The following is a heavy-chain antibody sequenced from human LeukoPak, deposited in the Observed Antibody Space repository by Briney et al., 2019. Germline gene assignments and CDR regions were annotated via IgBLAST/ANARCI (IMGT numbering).Heavy chain of an antibody. D-gene: IGHD4-17*01. CDR1: GGSFSGYY. Sequence: SETPSLTCAVYGGSFSGYYWSWIRQPPGKGLEWIGEINHSGSTNYNPSLKSRVTISVDTSKNQLSLKLSSVTAADTAVYYCARLLFPPVTSRGFDPWGQGTLVTVSS. V-gene: IGHV4-34*01. CDR3: ARLLFPPVTSRGFDP. J-gene: IGHJ5*02. CDR2: INHSGST.